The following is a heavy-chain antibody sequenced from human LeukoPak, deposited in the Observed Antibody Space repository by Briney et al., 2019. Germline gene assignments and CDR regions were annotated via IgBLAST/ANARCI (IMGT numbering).Heavy chain of an antibody. V-gene: IGHV1-46*01. Sequence: ASVTLSFTASGYTFTSYYMHWVRQAPGQGLGWMGIINPSGGSTSYAQKFQGRVTMTRDTSTSTVYMELSSLRAKDTAVYYCARDNGDYVTLDAFDIWGEGTMVTVSS. CDR3: ARDNGDYVTLDAFDI. CDR2: INPSGGST. J-gene: IGHJ3*02. CDR1: GYTFTSYY. D-gene: IGHD4-17*01.